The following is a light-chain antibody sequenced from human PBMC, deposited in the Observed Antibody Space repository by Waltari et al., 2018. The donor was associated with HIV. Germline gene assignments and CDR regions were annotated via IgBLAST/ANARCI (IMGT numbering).Light chain of an antibody. J-gene: IGKJ2*01. CDR2: SAS. CDR1: RSRLHTVYNRTY. V-gene: IGKV4-1*01. Sequence: DIVVIQSPNSLTLPLGERATAHCKSSRSRLHTVYNRTYLAWYQPQAGHPPKLLVYSASFREAGVSARFVGAGSGTDFTLTINAVQADDASTYFCQQYLQTPYLFGQGTKL. CDR3: QQYLQTPYL.